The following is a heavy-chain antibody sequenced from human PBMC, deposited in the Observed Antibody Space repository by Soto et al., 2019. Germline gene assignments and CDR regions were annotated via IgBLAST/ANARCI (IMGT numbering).Heavy chain of an antibody. CDR2: TRNKANSYTT. CDR1: GFTFSDHY. CDR3: ARGVTVLTTSRSVTYYYYMDV. V-gene: IGHV3-72*01. J-gene: IGHJ6*03. Sequence: GGSLRLSCAASGFTFSDHYMDWVRQAPGKGLEWVGRTRNKANSYTTEYAASVKGRFTISRDDSKNSLYLQMNSLKTEDTAVYYCARGVTVLTTSRSVTYYYYMDVWGKGTTVTVSS. D-gene: IGHD3-10*01.